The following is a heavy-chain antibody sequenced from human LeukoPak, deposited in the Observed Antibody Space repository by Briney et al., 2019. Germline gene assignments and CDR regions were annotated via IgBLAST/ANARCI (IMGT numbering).Heavy chain of an antibody. CDR1: GGSISSGSYY. Sequence: SETLSLTCTVSGGSISSGSYYWSWIRQPAGKGLEWIGRIYTSGSTNYNPSLKSRVTISVDTSKNQFSLKLSSVTAADTAVYYCARAGSYYYWYYYYYMDVWGKGTTVTVS. CDR2: IYTSGST. J-gene: IGHJ6*03. V-gene: IGHV4-61*02. CDR3: ARAGSYYYWYYYYYMDV. D-gene: IGHD1-26*01.